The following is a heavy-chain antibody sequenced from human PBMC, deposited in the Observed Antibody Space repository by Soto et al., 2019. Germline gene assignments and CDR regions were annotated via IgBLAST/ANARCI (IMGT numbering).Heavy chain of an antibody. J-gene: IGHJ4*02. CDR3: ARLGKYDYIWGSYPNNHHPGFDY. CDR1: GYSFTDHY. D-gene: IGHD3-16*02. Sequence: ASVKVSCKASGYSFTDHYMHWVRQAPGQGLEWLGWINPNTGVTHFAQKFQGRVTMTTDTSTSTAYMELRSLKSDDTAVYYCARLGKYDYIWGSYPNNHHPGFDYWGQGTLVTVSS. V-gene: IGHV1-2*02. CDR2: INPNTGVT.